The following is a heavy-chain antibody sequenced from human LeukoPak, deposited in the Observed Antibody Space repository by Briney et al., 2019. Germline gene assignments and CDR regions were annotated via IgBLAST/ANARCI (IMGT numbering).Heavy chain of an antibody. J-gene: IGHJ4*02. CDR3: ARDNLDYDSSGYLDY. Sequence: ASVKVSCKASGYTFTGYYMHWARQAPGQGLEWMGWINPNSGGTNYAQKFQGRVTMTRDASISTAYMELSRLRSDDTAVYYCARDNLDYDSSGYLDYWGQGTLVTVSS. D-gene: IGHD3-22*01. CDR1: GYTFTGYY. CDR2: INPNSGGT. V-gene: IGHV1-2*02.